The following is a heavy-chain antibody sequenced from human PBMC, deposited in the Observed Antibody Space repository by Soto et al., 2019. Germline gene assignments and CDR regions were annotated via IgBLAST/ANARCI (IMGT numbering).Heavy chain of an antibody. J-gene: IGHJ4*02. Sequence: QVQLVESGGGVVQPGRSLSLSCAASGFTFSSYAMHWVRPAPGKGLEWVAVISYDGSNKYYADSVKGRFTISRDNSKNTLYLQMNSLRAEDTAVYYCARDLVAAMVHFDYWGQGTLVTVSS. D-gene: IGHD5-18*01. CDR2: ISYDGSNK. CDR1: GFTFSSYA. V-gene: IGHV3-30-3*01. CDR3: ARDLVAAMVHFDY.